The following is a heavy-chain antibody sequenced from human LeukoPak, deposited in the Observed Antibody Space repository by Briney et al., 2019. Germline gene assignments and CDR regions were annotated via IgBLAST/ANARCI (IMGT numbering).Heavy chain of an antibody. V-gene: IGHV3-30*03. CDR3: ARGDYDFWSKYGMDV. CDR2: ISYDGSNK. Sequence: PGGSLRLSCAASGFTFSSYGMHWVRQAPGKGLEWVAVISYDGSNKYYADSVKGRFAISRDNSKNTLYLQMNSLRAEDTAVYYCARGDYDFWSKYGMDVWGQGTTVTVSS. CDR1: GFTFSSYG. D-gene: IGHD3-3*01. J-gene: IGHJ6*02.